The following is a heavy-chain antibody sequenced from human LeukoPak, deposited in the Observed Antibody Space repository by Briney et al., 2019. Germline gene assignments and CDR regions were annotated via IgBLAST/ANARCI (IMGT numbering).Heavy chain of an antibody. CDR3: ARDPYGDNWFDP. D-gene: IGHD4-17*01. J-gene: IGHJ5*02. Sequence: QPGGSLRLSCAASGFTFSSYWMSWVRQAPGNGLEWVANIKEDGSEKYYVDSVKGRFTISRDNAKKSLYLQMNNLRAEDTAVYYCARDPYGDNWFDPWGQGTLVTVSS. CDR2: IKEDGSEK. V-gene: IGHV3-7*01. CDR1: GFTFSSYW.